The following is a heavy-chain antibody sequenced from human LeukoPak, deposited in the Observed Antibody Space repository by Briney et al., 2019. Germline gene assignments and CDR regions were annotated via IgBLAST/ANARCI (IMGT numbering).Heavy chain of an antibody. CDR2: IYHSGST. Sequence: SETLSLTCAVSGGSISSSNWWSWVRQPPGKGLEWIGEIYHSGSTNYNPSLKSRVTISVDKSKNQFSLKLSSVTAADTAVYYCAREAYDSSGYYLYYYYYYMDVWGKGTTVTVSS. V-gene: IGHV4-4*02. J-gene: IGHJ6*03. CDR1: GGSISSSNW. CDR3: AREAYDSSGYYLYYYYYYMDV. D-gene: IGHD3-22*01.